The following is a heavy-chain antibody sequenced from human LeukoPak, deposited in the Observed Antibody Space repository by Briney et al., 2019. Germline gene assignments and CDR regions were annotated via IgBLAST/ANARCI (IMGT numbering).Heavy chain of an antibody. V-gene: IGHV1-69*10. D-gene: IGHD3-22*01. J-gene: IGHJ3*02. Sequence: ASVKVSCKASGGTFSSYAVSWVRQAPGQGLEWMGGIIPILGIANYAQKFQGRVTITADKSTSTAYMELSSLRSEDTAVYYCARSRGYPRSGAFDIWGQGTMVTVSS. CDR2: IIPILGIA. CDR3: ARSRGYPRSGAFDI. CDR1: GGTFSSYA.